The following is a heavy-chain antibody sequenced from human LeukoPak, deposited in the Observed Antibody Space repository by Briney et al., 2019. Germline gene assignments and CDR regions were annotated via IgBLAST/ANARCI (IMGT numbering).Heavy chain of an antibody. CDR2: ISSGSSTM. CDR1: GFTFSRYR. Sequence: GGSLRLSCAASGFTFSRYRMNWVRQAPGKGLEWVSYISSGSSTMFYADSVKGRFTISRDNAKNSLYLQMDSLGDEDTGVYYCARVYGVLGSRDQQLMHWGQGTLVTVSS. D-gene: IGHD6-13*01. J-gene: IGHJ4*02. V-gene: IGHV3-48*02. CDR3: ARVYGVLGSRDQQLMH.